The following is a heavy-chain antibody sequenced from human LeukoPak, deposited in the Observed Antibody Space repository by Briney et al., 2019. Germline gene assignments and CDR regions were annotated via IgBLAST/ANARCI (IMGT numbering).Heavy chain of an antibody. Sequence: SETLSLTCTVSGGSISNFYWSWIRQFPGKGLEWIGYIYYSGSTNYNPSLKSRVTISVDTSKNQFSLKLSSVTAADTAVYYCARLGDTNVDYWGQGTLVTVSS. D-gene: IGHD5-18*01. CDR1: GGSISNFY. CDR2: IYYSGST. J-gene: IGHJ4*02. V-gene: IGHV4-59*01. CDR3: ARLGDTNVDY.